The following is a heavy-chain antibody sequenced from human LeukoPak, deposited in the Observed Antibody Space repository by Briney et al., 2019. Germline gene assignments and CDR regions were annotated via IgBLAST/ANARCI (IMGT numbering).Heavy chain of an antibody. V-gene: IGHV4-31*03. Sequence: PSQTLSLTCTVSGGSISSGGYYWSWIRQHPGKGLEWIGYIYYSGSTNYNPSLKSRVTISVDTSKNQFSLKLSSVTAADTAVYYCARGSLSGYFDYWGQGTLVTVSS. CDR1: GGSISSGGYY. CDR2: IYYSGST. J-gene: IGHJ4*02. D-gene: IGHD3-3*01. CDR3: ARGSLSGYFDY.